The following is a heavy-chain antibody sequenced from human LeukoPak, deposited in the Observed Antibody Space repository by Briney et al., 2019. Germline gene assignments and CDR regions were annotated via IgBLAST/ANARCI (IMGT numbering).Heavy chain of an antibody. D-gene: IGHD3-10*01. CDR2: INRSGSA. CDR1: GGSFSGYY. V-gene: IGHV4-34*01. CDR3: ASGIWFGESSFDY. J-gene: IGHJ4*02. Sequence: PSETLSLTCAVYGGSFSGYYWSWIRQPPGKGLEWIGEINRSGSANYNPSLKSRVTISVDTSKNQFSLKLSSVTAADTAVYYCASGIWFGESSFDYWGQGTLVTVSS.